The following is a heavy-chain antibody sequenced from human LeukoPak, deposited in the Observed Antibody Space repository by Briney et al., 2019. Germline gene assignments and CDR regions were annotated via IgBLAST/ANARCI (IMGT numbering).Heavy chain of an antibody. D-gene: IGHD3-10*01. CDR1: GYTFTSYY. CDR3: ATPALRITMVRGVTDY. Sequence: ASVKVSCKASGYTFTSYYMHWVRQAPGQGLEWMGIINPSGGSTSYAQKFQGRVTMTRDMSTSTVYMELSSLRSEDTAVYYCATPALRITMVRGVTDYWGQGTLVTVSS. CDR2: INPSGGST. J-gene: IGHJ4*02. V-gene: IGHV1-46*01.